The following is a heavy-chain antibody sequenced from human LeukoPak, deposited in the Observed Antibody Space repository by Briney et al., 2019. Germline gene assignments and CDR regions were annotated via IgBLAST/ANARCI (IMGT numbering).Heavy chain of an antibody. CDR2: IYYSGST. CDR3: ARHRGKYSPHDAFGI. CDR1: GGSISSSGYY. D-gene: IGHD5-18*01. J-gene: IGHJ3*02. Sequence: SETLSLTCTVSGGSISSSGYYRGCIRQPPGKGLEWIGSIYYSGSTYYNPSLKSRVTISVDTSKNQFSLKLSSVTAADTAVYYCARHRGKYSPHDAFGIWGQGTMVTVSS. V-gene: IGHV4-39*01.